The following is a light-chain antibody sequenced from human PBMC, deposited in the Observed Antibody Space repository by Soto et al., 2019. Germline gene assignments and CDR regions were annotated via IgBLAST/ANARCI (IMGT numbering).Light chain of an antibody. Sequence: EIVLTQSPGTLSLSPGERATLSCRARQSVRSSYLAWYQQKPGQAPRLLIYGASSRATGIPDRFSGSGSGTDFTLTISRLEPEDFAVYYCQQYGSSLYTFGQGTKLEIK. V-gene: IGKV3-20*01. J-gene: IGKJ2*01. CDR1: QSVRSSY. CDR2: GAS. CDR3: QQYGSSLYT.